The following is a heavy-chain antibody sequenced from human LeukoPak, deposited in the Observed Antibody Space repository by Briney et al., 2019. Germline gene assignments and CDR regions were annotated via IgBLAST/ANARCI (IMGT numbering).Heavy chain of an antibody. D-gene: IGHD5-18*01. J-gene: IGHJ4*02. CDR3: SRERGYSYGYSDY. CDR1: GFTFSSYS. CDR2: ISSSSTSM. Sequence: PGGSLRLSCAASGFTFSSYSMNWVRQVPGKGLEWVSSISSSSTSMYYADSVKGRFTISRDNAKNSLYLQMNSLRAEDTAVYYCSRERGYSYGYSDYWGQGTLVTVSS. V-gene: IGHV3-21*01.